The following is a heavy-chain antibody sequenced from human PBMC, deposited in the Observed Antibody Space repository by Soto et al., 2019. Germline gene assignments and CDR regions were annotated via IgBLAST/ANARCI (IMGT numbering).Heavy chain of an antibody. CDR3: AKLVWDYYYYGMDV. J-gene: IGHJ6*02. D-gene: IGHD2-8*01. V-gene: IGHV3-23*01. CDR2: ISGSGGST. Sequence: HPGGSLRLSCAASGFTFSSYAMSWVRQAPGKGLEWVSAISGSGGSTYYADSVKGRFTISRDNSKNTPYLQMNSLRAEDTAVYYCAKLVWDYYYYGMDVWGQGTTVTVSS. CDR1: GFTFSSYA.